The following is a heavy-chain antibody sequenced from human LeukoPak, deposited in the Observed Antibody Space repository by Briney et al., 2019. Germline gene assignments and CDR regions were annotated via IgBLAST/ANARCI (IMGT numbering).Heavy chain of an antibody. V-gene: IGHV1-24*01. D-gene: IGHD2-21*02. Sequence: ASVKVPCKVSGYTLTELSMHWVRQAPGKGLEWMGGFDPEDGETIYAQKFQGRVTMTEDTSTDTAYMELSSLRSEDTAVYYCAAAYCGGDCYSKVIPFDYWGQGTLVTVSS. CDR3: AAAYCGGDCYSKVIPFDY. CDR2: FDPEDGET. CDR1: GYTLTELS. J-gene: IGHJ4*02.